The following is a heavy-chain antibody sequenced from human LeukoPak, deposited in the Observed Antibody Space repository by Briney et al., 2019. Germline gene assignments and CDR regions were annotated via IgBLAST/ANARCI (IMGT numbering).Heavy chain of an antibody. CDR2: ISSSSSYI. V-gene: IGHV3-21*01. CDR3: ASYASSSSELAGAFDI. D-gene: IGHD6-6*01. J-gene: IGHJ3*02. CDR1: GFTFSSYN. Sequence: GGSLRLSCAASGFTFSSYNINWVRQAPGKGLEWVSSISSSSSYIYYADSVKGRFTISRDNAKNSLYLQMNSLRAEDTAVYYCASYASSSSELAGAFDIWGQGTMVTVSS.